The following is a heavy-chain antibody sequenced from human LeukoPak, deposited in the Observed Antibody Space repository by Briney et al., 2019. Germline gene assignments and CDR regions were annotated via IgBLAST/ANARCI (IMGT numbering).Heavy chain of an antibody. J-gene: IGHJ3*02. CDR3: ARVTTAIPDAFDI. D-gene: IGHD2-21*02. CDR1: GFTFISYG. CDR2: IRYDGSNK. V-gene: IGHV3-30*02. Sequence: SLRLSCAASGFTFISYGMHWVRQAPGKGLEWVAFIRYDGSNKYYADSVKGRFTISRDNSKNTLYLQMNSLRAEDTAVYYCARVTTAIPDAFDIWGQGTMVTVSS.